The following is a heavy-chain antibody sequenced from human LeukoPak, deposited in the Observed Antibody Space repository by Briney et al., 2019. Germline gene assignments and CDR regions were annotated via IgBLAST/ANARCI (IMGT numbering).Heavy chain of an antibody. D-gene: IGHD2-21*01. J-gene: IGHJ4*02. CDR1: GFTFSSYA. V-gene: IGHV3-23*01. CDR3: AKDHPYCGGDCYEVAYYFDY. Sequence: GGSLRLSCAASGFTFSSYAMSWVRQAPGKGLEWVSAISGSGGSTYYADSVKGRFTISRDNSKNTLYLQMNSLRAEDTAVYYCAKDHPYCGGDCYEVAYYFDYMGQGTLVTVSS. CDR2: ISGSGGST.